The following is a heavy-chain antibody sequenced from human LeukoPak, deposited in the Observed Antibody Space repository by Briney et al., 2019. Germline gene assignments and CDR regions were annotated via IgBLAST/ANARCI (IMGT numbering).Heavy chain of an antibody. CDR3: AKFYDISTGYFDC. Sequence: PGRSLRLSCAASGFTFSAYAMHWVRQAPGKGLEWVAVISYDGRNQLYADAVRGRFTISRDNSKNTLSLQMNSLRAEDTAVYYCAKFYDISTGYFDCWGQGTLVTVSS. V-gene: IGHV3-30*04. CDR1: GFTFSAYA. CDR2: ISYDGRNQ. D-gene: IGHD3-9*01. J-gene: IGHJ4*02.